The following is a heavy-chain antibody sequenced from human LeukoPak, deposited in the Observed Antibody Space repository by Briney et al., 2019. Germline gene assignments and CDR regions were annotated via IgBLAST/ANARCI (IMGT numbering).Heavy chain of an antibody. V-gene: IGHV3-74*01. CDR2: INSDGSSI. J-gene: IGHJ4*02. Sequence: PGGSLRLSCAASGFTFSSYGMHWVRQAPGKGLVWVSRINSDGSSISYADSVKGRFTISRDNAKNTVYLQLNSLRVEDTAVYYCARGYDYWGQGTLVTVSS. D-gene: IGHD5-18*01. CDR1: GFTFSSYG. CDR3: ARGYDY.